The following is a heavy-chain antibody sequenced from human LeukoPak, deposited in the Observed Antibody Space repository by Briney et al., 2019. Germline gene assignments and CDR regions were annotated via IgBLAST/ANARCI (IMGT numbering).Heavy chain of an antibody. CDR2: IYHSGST. D-gene: IGHD3-22*01. CDR1: GGSISSSNW. V-gene: IGHV4-4*02. Sequence: SETLSLTCAVSGGSISSSNWWSWVRQPPGKGLEWIGEIYHSGSTNYNPSLKSRVTISVDTSKNQFSLKLSSVTAADTAVYYCARQMRDSSGYFQGNNWFDPWGQGTLVTVSS. J-gene: IGHJ5*02. CDR3: ARQMRDSSGYFQGNNWFDP.